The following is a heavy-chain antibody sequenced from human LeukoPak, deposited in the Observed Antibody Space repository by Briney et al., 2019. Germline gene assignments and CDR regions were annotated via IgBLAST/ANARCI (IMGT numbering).Heavy chain of an antibody. CDR2: INPNSGGT. CDR1: GYTFTGYY. Sequence: ASVKVSCKASGYTFTGYYMHWVRKAPGQGLEWMGWINPNSGGTNYAQKFQGRVTMARDTSISTAYMELSRLRSDDTAVYYCARDLFGYASSYYYMDVWGKGTTVTVSS. V-gene: IGHV1-2*02. J-gene: IGHJ6*03. CDR3: ARDLFGYASSYYYMDV. D-gene: IGHD3-16*01.